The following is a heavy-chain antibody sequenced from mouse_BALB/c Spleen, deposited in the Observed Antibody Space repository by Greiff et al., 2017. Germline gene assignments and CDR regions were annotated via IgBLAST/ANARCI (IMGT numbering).Heavy chain of an antibody. CDR2: IDPENGNI. Sequence: EVQLQQSGADLVRPGALVKLSCKASGFNINDYYMHWVKQRPEQGLEWIGWIDPENGNIIYDPTFKGKARITADTSSNTAYLQLSSLTSEDTAVYYCARPSDAMDDWGQGTSVTVSS. CDR1: GFNINDYY. V-gene: IGHV14-1*02. J-gene: IGHJ4*01. CDR3: ARPSDAMDD.